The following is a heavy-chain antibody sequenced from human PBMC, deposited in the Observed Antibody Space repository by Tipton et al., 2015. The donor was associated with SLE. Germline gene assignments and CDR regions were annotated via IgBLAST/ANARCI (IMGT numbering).Heavy chain of an antibody. CDR3: ARDPVIGENYYGMDV. D-gene: IGHD2-21*01. J-gene: IGHJ6*02. Sequence: TLSLTCTVSGGSISNYYWSWIRQSPGKGLEWIGYIYYSGHTDYNPSLKSRVTISVDTSKNQFSLKLSSVTAADTAVYYCARDPVIGENYYGMDVWGQGTTVTVS. CDR2: IYYSGHT. V-gene: IGHV4-59*01. CDR1: GGSISNYY.